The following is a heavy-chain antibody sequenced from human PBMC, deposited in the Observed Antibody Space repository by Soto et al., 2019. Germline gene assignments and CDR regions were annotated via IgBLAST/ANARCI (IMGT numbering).Heavy chain of an antibody. V-gene: IGHV3-74*01. J-gene: IGHJ3*02. D-gene: IGHD6-13*01. CDR3: ARDPAPAAGKQPDVFDI. CDR1: GFTFRSFW. Sequence: GGALRLSCAAFGFTFRSFWVHRVRQAPGKGLVWGSRINSDGSSTSYGGSVKGRFTISRDNAKNTLSLQMNSLRAEDTAVYYCARDPAPAAGKQPDVFDIWGQGTMVTVSS. CDR2: INSDGSST.